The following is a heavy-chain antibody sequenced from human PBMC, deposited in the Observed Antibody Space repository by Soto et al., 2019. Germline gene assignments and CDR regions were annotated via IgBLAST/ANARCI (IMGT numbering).Heavy chain of an antibody. J-gene: IGHJ5*02. Sequence: WASVKVSCKASGGTFSSYAISWVRQAPGQGLEWMGGIIPIFGTANYAQKFQGRVTITADESTSTAYMKLSSLRSEDTAVYYCARGSSGRFHHRFDPWGQGTLVTVSS. CDR2: IIPIFGTA. D-gene: IGHD3-10*01. CDR3: ARGSSGRFHHRFDP. V-gene: IGHV1-69*13. CDR1: GGTFSSYA.